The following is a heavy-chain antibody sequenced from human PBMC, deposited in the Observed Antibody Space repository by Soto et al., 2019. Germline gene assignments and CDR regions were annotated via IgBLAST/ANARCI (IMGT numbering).Heavy chain of an antibody. CDR3: ARQGGTRGWSPGIYYYGMNV. CDR2: IYYNGST. J-gene: IGHJ6*04. V-gene: IGHV4-39*01. CDR1: GDSITSSGSY. Sequence: PSETLSLTCTVSGDSITSSGSYWGWIRQPPGKGLEWIGSIYYNGSTYYNPSLKSRVTISVDTSKNHLSLKLTSMTAADTAMYNCARQGGTRGWSPGIYYYGMNVWAKGPRVPVSS. D-gene: IGHD6-19*01.